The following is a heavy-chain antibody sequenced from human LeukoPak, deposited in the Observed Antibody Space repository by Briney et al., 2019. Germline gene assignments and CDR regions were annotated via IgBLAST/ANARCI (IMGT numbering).Heavy chain of an antibody. Sequence: SETLSLTCTVSGGSISSYYWSWIRQPPGKGLEWIGYIYYSGSTNYNPSLKSRVIISVDTSKNQFSLKLSSVTAADTAVYYCAREIGAAAGYYYYGMDVWGQGTTVTVSS. D-gene: IGHD6-13*01. CDR1: GGSISSYY. V-gene: IGHV4-59*01. CDR3: AREIGAAAGYYYYGMDV. CDR2: IYYSGST. J-gene: IGHJ6*02.